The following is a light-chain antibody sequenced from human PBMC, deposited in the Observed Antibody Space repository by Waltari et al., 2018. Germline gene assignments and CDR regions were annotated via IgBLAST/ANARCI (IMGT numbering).Light chain of an antibody. CDR1: QGISSY. J-gene: IGKJ1*01. Sequence: IRMTQSPSSLSASTGDRVTITCRASQGISSYLAWYQQKPGKAPKLLIYAASTLQSGVPSRFSGSGSGTDFTLTISCLQSEDFATYYCQQYYSYPFPFGQGTKVEIK. V-gene: IGKV1-8*01. CDR3: QQYYSYPFP. CDR2: AAS.